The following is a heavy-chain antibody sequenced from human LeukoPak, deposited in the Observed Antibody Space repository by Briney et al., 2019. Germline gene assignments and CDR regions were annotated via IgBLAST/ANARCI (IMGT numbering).Heavy chain of an antibody. CDR1: GFTFSSYA. D-gene: IGHD3-10*01. V-gene: IGHV3-23*01. CDR3: AKGYYYGSGADAFDI. Sequence: GGSLRLSCAASGFTFSSYAMSWVRQAPGKGLEWVSAISGSGGSTYYADSVKGRFTISRDNSKNTPYLQMNSLRAEDTAVYYCAKGYYYGSGADAFDIWGQGTMVTVSS. CDR2: ISGSGGST. J-gene: IGHJ3*02.